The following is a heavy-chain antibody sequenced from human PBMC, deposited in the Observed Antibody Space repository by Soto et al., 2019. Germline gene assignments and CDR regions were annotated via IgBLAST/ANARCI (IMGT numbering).Heavy chain of an antibody. Sequence: QVQLVQSGAEVKKPGASVKVSCKASGYTFSSXXXXXXXXXXXXXXXWMGWTNPNSGNTGYAQKFQGRVTMTRDRXXXXXXXXXXXXXXXXXXXXXXXXXXXXXXXXXVDYWGQGTLVTVSS. CDR3: XXXXXXXXXXXVDY. V-gene: IGHV1-8*01. CDR1: GYTFSSXX. CDR2: TNPNSGNT. J-gene: IGHJ4*02.